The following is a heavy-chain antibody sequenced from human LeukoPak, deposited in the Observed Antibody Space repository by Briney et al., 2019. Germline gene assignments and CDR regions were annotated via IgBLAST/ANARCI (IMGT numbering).Heavy chain of an antibody. D-gene: IGHD6-13*01. CDR1: GFTFSSYE. Sequence: GGSLRLSCAASGFTFSSYEMNWVRQAPGKGLEWVSYISSSGSTIYYADSVKGRFTISRDNAKNSLYLQMNSLRAEDTAVYYCARNPFKIAAAGTGLGKIWGQGTLVTVSS. J-gene: IGHJ4*02. CDR3: ARNPFKIAAAGTGLGKI. CDR2: ISSSGSTI. V-gene: IGHV3-48*03.